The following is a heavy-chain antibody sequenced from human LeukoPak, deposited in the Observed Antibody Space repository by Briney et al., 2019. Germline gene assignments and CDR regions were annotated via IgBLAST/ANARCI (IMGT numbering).Heavy chain of an antibody. CDR1: GFTFSNYA. J-gene: IGHJ4*02. Sequence: GGSLRLSCAASGFTFSNYAMSWVRQAPGKGLEWVSGIYGGNTYYADSVKGRFTISRDNSKNTLYPQMNSLRAEDTAVYYCAKSVGTYCFDHWGQGALVTVSS. D-gene: IGHD7-27*01. V-gene: IGHV3-23*01. CDR3: AKSVGTYCFDH. CDR2: IYGGNT.